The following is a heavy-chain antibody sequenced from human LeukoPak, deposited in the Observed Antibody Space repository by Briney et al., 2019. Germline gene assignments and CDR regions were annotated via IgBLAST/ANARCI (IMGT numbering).Heavy chain of an antibody. CDR2: IYTSGST. CDR1: GGSISSYY. CDR3: ARAPWDSSDYYYMDV. Sequence: SETLSLTCTVSGGSISSYYWSWIRQPAGKGLEWIGRIYTSGSTNYNPSLKSRVTISVDKSKNQFSLKLSSVTAADTAVYYCARAPWDSSDYYYMDVWGKGTTVTVCS. D-gene: IGHD6-6*01. J-gene: IGHJ6*03. V-gene: IGHV4-4*07.